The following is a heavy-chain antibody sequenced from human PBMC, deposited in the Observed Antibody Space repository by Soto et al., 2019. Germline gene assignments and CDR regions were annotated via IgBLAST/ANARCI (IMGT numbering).Heavy chain of an antibody. CDR2: ISGTGGTT. Sequence: EVQLLESGGGLAQPGGSLRLSCAASGFPFSTYAMNWVRRAPGKGLEWVSAISGTGGTTYYGDSVKGRFTISRDNSKNTLYLQMSSLRVEGTAVYYCAKDSRLYDSTNWFDSWGQGTLVTVSS. CDR1: GFPFSTYA. CDR3: AKDSRLYDSTNWFDS. J-gene: IGHJ5*01. D-gene: IGHD3-22*01. V-gene: IGHV3-23*01.